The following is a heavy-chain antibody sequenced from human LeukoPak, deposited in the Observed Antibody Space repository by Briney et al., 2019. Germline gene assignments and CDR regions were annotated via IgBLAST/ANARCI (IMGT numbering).Heavy chain of an antibody. CDR3: ARAMIMGYYYGSGRSYWFDP. CDR1: GGSISSSSYY. Sequence: PSETLSLTCTVSGGSISSSSYYWGWIRQPPGKGLEWIGSIYYSGSTYYNPSLKSRVTISVDTSKNQFSLKLSSVTAADTAVYYCARAMIMGYYYGSGRSYWFDPWGQGTLVTVSS. J-gene: IGHJ5*02. CDR2: IYYSGST. V-gene: IGHV4-39*07. D-gene: IGHD3-10*01.